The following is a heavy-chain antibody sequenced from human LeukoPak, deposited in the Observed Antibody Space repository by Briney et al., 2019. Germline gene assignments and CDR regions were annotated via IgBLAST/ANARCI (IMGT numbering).Heavy chain of an antibody. Sequence: PGGSLRLSCVVSGFTFNRSWMNWVRQAPGKGLEWVANMDPSGTQKRYVDSVTGRFTISKDNPGTSLYLEMNSLRAEDTAVYYCARGRLRSPHTYFDYWGQGTLVTVSS. CDR1: GFTFNRSW. CDR2: MDPSGTQK. J-gene: IGHJ4*02. D-gene: IGHD5/OR15-5a*01. CDR3: ARGRLRSPHTYFDY. V-gene: IGHV3-7*03.